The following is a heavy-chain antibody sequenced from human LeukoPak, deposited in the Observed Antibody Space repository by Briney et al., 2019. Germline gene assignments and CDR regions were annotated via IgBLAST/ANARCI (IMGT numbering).Heavy chain of an antibody. CDR2: IYHSGST. CDR1: GYSISSGYY. J-gene: IGHJ3*02. V-gene: IGHV4-38-2*02. Sequence: PSETLSLTCTVSGYSISSGYYWGWIRQPPGKGLEWIGSIYHSGSTYYNPSLKSRVTISVDTSKNQFSLKLSSVTAADTAVYYCARVGMGELLRGAFDIWGQGTMVTVSS. CDR3: ARVGMGELLRGAFDI. D-gene: IGHD1-26*01.